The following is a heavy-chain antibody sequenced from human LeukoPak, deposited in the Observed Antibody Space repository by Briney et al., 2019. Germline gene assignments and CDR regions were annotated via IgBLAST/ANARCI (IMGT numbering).Heavy chain of an antibody. Sequence: SGTLSLTCAVSGGSITSSNWWSWVRQSPGKGLEWIGEIYHTGNTNYNPSLTSRLTISVDKSKNQFSLMLNSVAAADTAVYYCATAGQWLASRPHDSWGQGTLVTVSS. CDR2: IYHTGNT. J-gene: IGHJ4*02. CDR1: GGSITSSNW. D-gene: IGHD6-19*01. V-gene: IGHV4-4*02. CDR3: ATAGQWLASRPHDS.